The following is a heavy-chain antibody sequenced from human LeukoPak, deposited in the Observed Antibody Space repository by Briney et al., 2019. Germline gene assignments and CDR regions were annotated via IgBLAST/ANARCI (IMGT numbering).Heavy chain of an antibody. CDR1: GGSISSYY. V-gene: IGHV4-59*08. D-gene: IGHD6-13*01. J-gene: IGHJ5*02. CDR2: IYYSGST. CDR3: ARQIESGIAAAGTAWFDP. Sequence: PSETLSLTCAVSGGSISSYYWSWIRQPPGKGLEWIGYIYYSGSTNYNPSLKSRVTISVDTSKNQFSLKLSSVTAADTAVYYCARQIESGIAAAGTAWFDPWGQGTLVTVSS.